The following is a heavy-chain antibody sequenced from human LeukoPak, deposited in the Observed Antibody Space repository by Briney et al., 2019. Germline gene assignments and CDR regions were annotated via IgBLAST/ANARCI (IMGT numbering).Heavy chain of an antibody. CDR1: GGSISSSSYY. Sequence: SETLSLTCTVSGGSISSSSYYWGWIRQPPGKGLEWIGSIYYSGSTYYYPSLKSRVTISVDTSKNQLSLKLSSVTAADTAVYYCATYVWGTYHPFDYWGQGTLVTVSS. D-gene: IGHD3-16*02. J-gene: IGHJ4*02. CDR2: IYYSGST. CDR3: ATYVWGTYHPFDY. V-gene: IGHV4-39*07.